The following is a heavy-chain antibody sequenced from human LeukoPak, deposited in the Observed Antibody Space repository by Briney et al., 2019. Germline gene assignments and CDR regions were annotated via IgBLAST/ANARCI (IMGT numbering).Heavy chain of an antibody. V-gene: IGHV1-18*01. CDR2: ISAYNDNT. CDR1: GYTFTSYG. D-gene: IGHD2-2*01. CDR3: ARDRVIPSANFLFDY. J-gene: IGHJ4*02. Sequence: ASVKVSCKASGYTFTSYGISWVRQAPGQGLEWMGWISAYNDNTNYAQSLQGRVTVTTDTSTNTAYMELRSLRSDDTAVYYCARDRVIPSANFLFDYRDQGTLVTVSS.